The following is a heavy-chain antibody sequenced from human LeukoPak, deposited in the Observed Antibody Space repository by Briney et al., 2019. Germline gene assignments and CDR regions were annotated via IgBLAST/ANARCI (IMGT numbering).Heavy chain of an antibody. CDR1: GFTFSSYG. V-gene: IGHV3-30*18. J-gene: IGHJ4*02. CDR2: ISYDGSNK. CDR3: AKDRLLDY. D-gene: IGHD5/OR15-5a*01. Sequence: GGSLRLSCAASGFTFSSYGMHWDRQAPGKGLEWVAVISYDGSNKYYADSVKGRFTISRDNSKNTLYLQMNSLRAEDTAVYYCAKDRLLDYWGQGTLVTVSS.